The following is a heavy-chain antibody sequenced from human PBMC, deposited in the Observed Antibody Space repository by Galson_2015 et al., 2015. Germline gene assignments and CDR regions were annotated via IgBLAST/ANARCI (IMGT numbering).Heavy chain of an antibody. CDR2: TYYRSKWYN. CDR3: ARGSNYGSGSSLRY. D-gene: IGHD3-10*01. J-gene: IGHJ4*02. Sequence: CAISGDSVSSNSAAWNWIRQSPSRGLEWLGRTYYRSKWYNDYAVSVKSRITINPDTSKNQFSLQLSSLRSEDTAVYYCARGSNYGSGSSLRYWGQGTLVTVSS. V-gene: IGHV6-1*01. CDR1: GDSVSSNSAA.